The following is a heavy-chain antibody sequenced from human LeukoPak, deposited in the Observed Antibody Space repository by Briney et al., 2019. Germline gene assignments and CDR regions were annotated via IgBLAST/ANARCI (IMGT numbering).Heavy chain of an antibody. CDR3: ARAVGDFWSGYRSGYGMDV. D-gene: IGHD3-3*01. V-gene: IGHV3-30*04. CDR2: ISYDGSSK. CDR1: GFPFNTYA. J-gene: IGHJ6*02. Sequence: GGSLRLSCAASGFPFNTYAMHWVRQAPGKGLEWVAVISYDGSSKYSADSVKGRFTISRDNSKNTLYLEMNSPRPEDTAVYYCARAVGDFWSGYRSGYGMDVWGQGTTVTVSS.